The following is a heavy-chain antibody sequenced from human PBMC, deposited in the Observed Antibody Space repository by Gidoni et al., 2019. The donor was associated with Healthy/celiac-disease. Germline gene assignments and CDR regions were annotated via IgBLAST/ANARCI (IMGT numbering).Heavy chain of an antibody. D-gene: IGHD3-3*01. J-gene: IGHJ1*01. V-gene: IGHV3-7*03. CDR2: IKQDGSEK. CDR3: AREGPYDFWSGYRTRAEYFQH. CDR1: GFTFSSYW. Sequence: AASGFTFSSYWMSWVRQAPGKGLEWVANIKQDGSEKYYVDSVKGRFTISRDNAKNSLYLQMNSLRAEDTAVYYCAREGPYDFWSGYRTRAEYFQHWGQGTLVTVSS.